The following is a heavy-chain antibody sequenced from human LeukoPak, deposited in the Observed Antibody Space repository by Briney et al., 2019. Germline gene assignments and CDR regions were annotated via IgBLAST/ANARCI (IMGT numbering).Heavy chain of an antibody. D-gene: IGHD6-19*01. V-gene: IGHV3-9*01. Sequence: LRLSCAASGFTFDDYAMHWVRQAPGKGLEWVSGISWNSGSIGYADSVKGRFTISRDNAKNSLYLQMNSLRAEDTALYYCAKGGGIAVADPFDYWGQGTLVTVSS. CDR2: ISWNSGSI. CDR3: AKGGGIAVADPFDY. CDR1: GFTFDDYA. J-gene: IGHJ4*02.